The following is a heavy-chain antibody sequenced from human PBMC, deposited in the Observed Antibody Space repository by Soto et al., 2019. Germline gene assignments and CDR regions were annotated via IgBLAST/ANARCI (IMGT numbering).Heavy chain of an antibody. V-gene: IGHV1-8*01. CDR2: MNPNSGNT. J-gene: IGHJ5*02. CDR3: ARVGIAARRWVNWFDP. Sequence: GASVKVSCKASGYTFTSYDINWVRQATGQGLEWMGWMNPNSGNTGYAQKFQGRVTMTRNTSISTAYMELSSLRSEDTAVYYCARVGIAARRWVNWFDPWGQGTQVTVSS. D-gene: IGHD6-6*01. CDR1: GYTFTSYD.